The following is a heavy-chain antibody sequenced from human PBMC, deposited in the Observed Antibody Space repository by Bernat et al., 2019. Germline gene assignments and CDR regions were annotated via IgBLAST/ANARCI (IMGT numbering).Heavy chain of an antibody. CDR1: GASISTTGYY. CDR3: AGRQGCSGSSCCSLWFDP. Sequence: QLQLQESGPGLVKPSETLSLICTVSGASISTTGYYWGWIRQPPGKGLEWIGSIYYTGTTYYNPSLMSRVTMSVDTSNNQFSLKLSSVTAANTAVYYCAGRQGCSGSSCCSLWFDPWGQGTLVTVSS. J-gene: IGHJ5*02. V-gene: IGHV4-39*01. CDR2: IYYTGTT. D-gene: IGHD2-15*01.